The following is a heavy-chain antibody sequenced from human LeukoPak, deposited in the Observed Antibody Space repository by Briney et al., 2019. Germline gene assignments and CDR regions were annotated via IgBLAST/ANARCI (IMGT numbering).Heavy chain of an antibody. CDR1: RFTFSTSA. V-gene: IGHV3-23*01. CDR2: ISGSGGST. Sequence: GSLRLSCAASRFTFSTSAMTWVRQAPGKGLEWVSAISGSGGSTYYADSVKGRFTISRDNSKNTLYLQMNSLRAEDTAVYYFANPWNYGDFLNWGQGTLVTVSS. D-gene: IGHD1-7*01. CDR3: ANPWNYGDFLN. J-gene: IGHJ1*01.